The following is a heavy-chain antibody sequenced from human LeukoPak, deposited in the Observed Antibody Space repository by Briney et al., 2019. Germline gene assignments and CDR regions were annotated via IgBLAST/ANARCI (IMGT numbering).Heavy chain of an antibody. CDR2: IYYSGST. D-gene: IGHD5-24*01. CDR1: GGSISSYY. V-gene: IGHV4-59*01. J-gene: IGHJ4*02. Sequence: SETLSLTCTVSGGSISSYYWSWIRQPPGKGLEWIGYIYYSGSTNYNPSLKSRDTISVDTSKNQFSLKLSSVTAADTAVYYCARGERWLQWPYYFDYWGQGTLVTVSS. CDR3: ARGERWLQWPYYFDY.